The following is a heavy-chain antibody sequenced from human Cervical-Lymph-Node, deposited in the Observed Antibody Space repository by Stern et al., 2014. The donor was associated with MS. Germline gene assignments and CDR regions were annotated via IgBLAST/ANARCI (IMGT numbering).Heavy chain of an antibody. V-gene: IGHV4-59*08. CDR1: GGSISSYY. Sequence: QVQLQESGPGLVKPSETLSLTCTVSGGSISSYYWSWIRQPPGKGLEWIGYILYSGSTNYNPSLKSRVTISVDTSENQFSLKLSSVTAADTAVYYCARRKHTAVAEYFDYGGQGTLVTVSS. J-gene: IGHJ4*02. CDR3: ARRKHTAVAEYFDY. D-gene: IGHD6-19*01. CDR2: ILYSGST.